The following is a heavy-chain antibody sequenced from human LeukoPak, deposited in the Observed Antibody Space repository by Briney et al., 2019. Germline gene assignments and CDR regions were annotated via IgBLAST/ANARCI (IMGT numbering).Heavy chain of an antibody. D-gene: IGHD2-2*01. Sequence: PGGSLRLSCSASGCTFSSYALHWVRQAPGKGLECLSAIISNGGSTYYADSVKGRFTISRDNSKNTLYLRMSSLRAEDTSVYYCVKRASYCSSTSCHNWFDPWGQGTLVTVSS. V-gene: IGHV3-64D*06. CDR2: IISNGGST. CDR3: VKRASYCSSTSCHNWFDP. CDR1: GCTFSSYA. J-gene: IGHJ5*02.